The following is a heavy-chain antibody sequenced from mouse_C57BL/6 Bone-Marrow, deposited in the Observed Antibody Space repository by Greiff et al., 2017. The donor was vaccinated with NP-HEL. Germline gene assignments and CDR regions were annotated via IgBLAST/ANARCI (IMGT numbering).Heavy chain of an antibody. J-gene: IGHJ1*03. D-gene: IGHD1-1*01. V-gene: IGHV1-5*01. CDR2: IYPGNSDT. CDR1: GYTFTSYW. CDR3: TRGGTTVPHWYYDV. Sequence: VQLQQSGTVLARPGASVKMSCKTSGYTFTSYWMHWVKQRPGQGLEWIGAIYPGNSDTSYKQKFKGPAHLTDVTSASTDYRELSSLTNEDSAVYDCTRGGTTVPHWYYDVWGTVTTVTVYS.